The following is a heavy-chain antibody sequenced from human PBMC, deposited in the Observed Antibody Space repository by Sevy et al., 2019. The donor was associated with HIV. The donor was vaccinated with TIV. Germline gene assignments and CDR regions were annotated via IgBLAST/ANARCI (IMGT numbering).Heavy chain of an antibody. CDR2: IITIFGTA. Sequence: ASVKVSCKASGGTFSSYAISWVRQAPGQGLEWMGGIITIFGTANYAQKFQGRVTITADESTSTAYMELSSLRSEDTAVYYCATFEYSSSSEYWGQGTLVTVSS. CDR3: ATFEYSSSSEY. V-gene: IGHV1-69*13. D-gene: IGHD6-6*01. J-gene: IGHJ4*02. CDR1: GGTFSSYA.